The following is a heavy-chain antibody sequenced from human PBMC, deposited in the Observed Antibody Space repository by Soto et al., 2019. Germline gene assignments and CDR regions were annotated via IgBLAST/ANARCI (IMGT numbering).Heavy chain of an antibody. CDR1: GFTFDNYN. V-gene: IGHV3-21*01. CDR3: ARDLSDYDPIDY. J-gene: IGHJ4*02. CDR2: ISSSSTYI. D-gene: IGHD5-12*01. Sequence: GGSLRLSCAASGFTFDNYNMIWVRQAPGKGLEWVSSISSSSTYIYYTDSVKGRFTISRDNAKNSLYLQMNSLRAEDTALYYCARDLSDYDPIDYWGQGTLVTVSS.